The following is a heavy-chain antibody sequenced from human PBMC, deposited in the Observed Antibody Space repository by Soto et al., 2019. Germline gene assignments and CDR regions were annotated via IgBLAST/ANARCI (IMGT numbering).Heavy chain of an antibody. V-gene: IGHV1-18*01. CDR1: GYTFTSYG. CDR2: ISAYNGNK. Sequence: QVQLVQSGAEVKKPGASVKVSCKASGYTFTSYGISWVRQAPGQGLEWMGWISAYNGNKNYAQKLQGRVTITTDTSTSTAYMELRSLRSDDTAVYYCAQRGGYCSGGSCYYAFDIWGQGTMVTVSS. J-gene: IGHJ3*02. D-gene: IGHD2-15*01. CDR3: AQRGGYCSGGSCYYAFDI.